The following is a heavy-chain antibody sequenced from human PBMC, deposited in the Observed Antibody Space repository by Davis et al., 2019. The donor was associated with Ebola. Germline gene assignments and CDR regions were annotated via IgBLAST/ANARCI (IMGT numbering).Heavy chain of an antibody. CDR2: VDWDDDE. CDR1: GFSLSGSEMC. Sequence: SGPTLVKPTQTLTLTCTFSGFSLSGSEMCVSWIRQPPGKALEWLARVDWDDDEYYNTALKTRLTISKDTSKNQVVLTMTNMDPVDTATYYCARVDHKLMDDGFDIWGQGTMVTVSS. D-gene: IGHD2-8*01. CDR3: ARVDHKLMDDGFDI. J-gene: IGHJ3*02. V-gene: IGHV2-70*11.